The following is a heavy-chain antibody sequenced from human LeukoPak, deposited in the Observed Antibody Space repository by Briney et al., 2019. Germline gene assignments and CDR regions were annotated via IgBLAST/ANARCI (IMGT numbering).Heavy chain of an antibody. D-gene: IGHD3-22*01. CDR1: GFTFSSYA. CDR2: ISGSGGST. V-gene: IGHV3-23*01. CDR3: AREREYYYDSTSSDAFDI. Sequence: GGSLRLSCAASGFTFSSYAMSWVRQAPGKGLEWVSAISGSGGSTYYADSVKGRFTISRDNSKNTLYLQMNSLRAEDTAVYYCAREREYYYDSTSSDAFDIWGQGTMVTVSS. J-gene: IGHJ3*02.